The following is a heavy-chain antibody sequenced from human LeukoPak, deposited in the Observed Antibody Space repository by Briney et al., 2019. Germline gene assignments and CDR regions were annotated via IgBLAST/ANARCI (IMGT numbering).Heavy chain of an antibody. CDR1: GFTFSDYS. V-gene: IGHV3-21*01. J-gene: IGHJ1*01. Sequence: GGSLRLSCAASGFTFSDYSMNWVRQAPGKGLEWVSSIGSTGSIIYYADSVKGRFTISRDNAKKSLNLQVNSLRAEDTAVYYCARGSYDSSDYEYFQHWGQGTLVTVSS. CDR2: IGSTGSII. D-gene: IGHD3-22*01. CDR3: ARGSYDSSDYEYFQH.